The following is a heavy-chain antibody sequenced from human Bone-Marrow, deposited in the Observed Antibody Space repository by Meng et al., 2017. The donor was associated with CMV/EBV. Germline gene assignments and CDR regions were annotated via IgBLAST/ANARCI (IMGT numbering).Heavy chain of an antibody. D-gene: IGHD1-14*01. CDR1: GYTFTSYY. V-gene: IGHV1-46*01. Sequence: ASVKVSCKASGYTFTSYYMHWVRQAPGQGLEWMGIINPSGGSTSYAQKFQGRVTMTRDTSTSTVYMELSSLRSEDTAVYYCAREREEPRTYYYYGMDFWGQGPTVTVSS. CDR2: INPSGGST. J-gene: IGHJ6*02. CDR3: AREREEPRTYYYYGMDF.